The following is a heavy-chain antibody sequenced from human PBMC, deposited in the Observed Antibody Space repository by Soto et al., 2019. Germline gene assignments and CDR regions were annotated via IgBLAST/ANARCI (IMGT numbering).Heavy chain of an antibody. CDR1: GGSISSGDYY. Sequence: SETLSLTCTVSGGSISSGDYYWSWIRQPPGKGLEWIGYIYYSGSTYYNPSLKSRVTISVDTSKNQFSLKLSSVTAADTAVYYWAGDRGGSGGGYYYSGMDVGGKGTRVTVS. CDR3: AGDRGGSGGGYYYSGMDV. V-gene: IGHV4-30-4*01. D-gene: IGHD2-15*01. CDR2: IYYSGST. J-gene: IGHJ6*04.